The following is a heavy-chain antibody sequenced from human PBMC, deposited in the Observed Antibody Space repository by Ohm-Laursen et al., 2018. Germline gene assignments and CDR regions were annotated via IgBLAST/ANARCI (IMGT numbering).Heavy chain of an antibody. Sequence: SLRLSCSASGFTFSSYSMNWVRQAPGKGLEWVSSISSSSSYIYYADSVKGRFTISRDNAKNSLYLQMNSLRAEDTAVYYYANGAYYNDRSGYYSDYWGQGTLVTVSS. J-gene: IGHJ4*02. D-gene: IGHD3-22*01. CDR2: ISSSSSYI. CDR1: GFTFSSYS. CDR3: ANGAYYNDRSGYYSDY. V-gene: IGHV3-21*01.